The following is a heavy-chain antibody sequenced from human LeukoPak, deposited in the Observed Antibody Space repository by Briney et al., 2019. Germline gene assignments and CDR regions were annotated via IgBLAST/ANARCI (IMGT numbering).Heavy chain of an antibody. CDR2: IISSSRNI. Sequence: GGSLRLSCAASGFTFSSYSMMWLRQAPGKGLEWFSSIISSSRNIYYADSVKGRFTISRDNAKNSLYLQMNSLRAEDTGFYYCAIERASKYYSFFYPLDVWGQGTTVSVCS. CDR1: GFTFSSYS. J-gene: IGHJ6*02. V-gene: IGHV3-21*04. D-gene: IGHD3-16*01. CDR3: AIERASKYYSFFYPLDV.